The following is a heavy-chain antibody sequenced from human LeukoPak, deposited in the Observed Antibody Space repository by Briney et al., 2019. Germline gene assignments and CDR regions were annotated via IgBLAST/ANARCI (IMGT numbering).Heavy chain of an antibody. D-gene: IGHD3-10*01. Sequence: GGSLRLSCAASGFTFSSYDMHWVRQATGKGLEWVSAIGTAGDPYYPGSVKGRFTISRENAKNSLYLQMNSLRAGDTAVYYCARGGRTRVRGSYYYYYGMNVWGKGTTVTVPS. CDR3: ARGGRTRVRGSYYYYYGMNV. V-gene: IGHV3-13*05. CDR2: IGTAGDP. J-gene: IGHJ6*04. CDR1: GFTFSSYD.